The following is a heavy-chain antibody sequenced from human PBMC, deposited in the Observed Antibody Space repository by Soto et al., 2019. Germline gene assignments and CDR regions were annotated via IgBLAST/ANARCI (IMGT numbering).Heavy chain of an antibody. J-gene: IGHJ3*02. V-gene: IGHV4-39*01. Sequence: PSETLSLTCTVSGGSSSSSDCNWGWIRQPPGKELEWIGTMYYNGNIYFNPSLNSQVTISLDTSKNQFSLKLTSVTAADTAVYYCARIALYSRAFDIWGQGTMVTVSS. CDR2: MYYNGNI. D-gene: IGHD2-15*01. CDR3: ARIALYSRAFDI. CDR1: GGSSSSSDCN.